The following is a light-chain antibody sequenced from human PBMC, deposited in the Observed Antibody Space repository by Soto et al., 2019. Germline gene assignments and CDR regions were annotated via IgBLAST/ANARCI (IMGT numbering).Light chain of an antibody. Sequence: DIQMTQSPSSLSASVGYRFTITCRASQSISSYLNWYQQKPGKAPKLLIYAASSLQSGVPSRLSGSGSGTDFTITISSMQPVDFETYYCQQSYSNPRTFGQGTKVDI. J-gene: IGKJ1*01. CDR1: QSISSY. CDR2: AAS. V-gene: IGKV1-39*01. CDR3: QQSYSNPRT.